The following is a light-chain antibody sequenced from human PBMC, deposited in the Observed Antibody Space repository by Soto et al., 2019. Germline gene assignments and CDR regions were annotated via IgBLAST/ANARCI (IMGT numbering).Light chain of an antibody. Sequence: EIMMTQSPATLSVAPGERATLSCRASQSISNNLAWYQQKPGQAPRLLIYGASTRATDIPARFSGSGSGTEFTLTISSLQSEDFAVYHGQQYNRWPLSLTFGGGTKVEIK. CDR3: QQYNRWPLSLT. CDR2: GAS. J-gene: IGKJ4*01. CDR1: QSISNN. V-gene: IGKV3-15*01.